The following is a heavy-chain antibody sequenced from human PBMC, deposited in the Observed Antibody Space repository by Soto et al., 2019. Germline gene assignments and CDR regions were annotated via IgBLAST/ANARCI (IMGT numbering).Heavy chain of an antibody. CDR1: GGSISSSNW. CDR2: IYHSGST. Sequence: SETLSLTCAVSGGSISSSNWWSWVRQPPGKGLEWIGEIYHSGSTNYNPSLKGRVTISVDTSKNQFSLKLSSVTAADTAVYYCARQDYSSGYDYWGQGTLVPVSS. D-gene: IGHD6-19*01. CDR3: ARQDYSSGYDY. J-gene: IGHJ4*02. V-gene: IGHV4-4*02.